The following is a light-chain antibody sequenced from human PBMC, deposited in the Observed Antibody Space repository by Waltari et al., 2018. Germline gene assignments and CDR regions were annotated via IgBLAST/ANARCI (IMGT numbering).Light chain of an antibody. Sequence: QSALTQPASVSGSPGQSITISCTGTSSDVGGYNYVSWYQKHPGKAHKLLIYDVSNRPSGVSNRFSASKSGNTASLIISGLQAEDEADYYCSSYTSSTTLLLIFGGGTKLTVL. J-gene: IGLJ2*01. CDR2: DVS. CDR1: SSDVGGYNY. V-gene: IGLV2-14*03. CDR3: SSYTSSTTLLLI.